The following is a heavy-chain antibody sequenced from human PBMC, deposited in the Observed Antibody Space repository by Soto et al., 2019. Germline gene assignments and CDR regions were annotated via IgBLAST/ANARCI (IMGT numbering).Heavy chain of an antibody. CDR1: GGSISSGDYY. Sequence: PSETLSLTCTVSGGSISSGDYYWSWIRQPPGKGLEWIGYIYYSGSTYYNPSLKSRVTISVDTSKNQFSLKLSSVTAADTAVYYCARVGIAAAGYIYWFDPWGQGTLVTVSS. CDR2: IYYSGST. CDR3: ARVGIAAAGYIYWFDP. D-gene: IGHD6-13*01. J-gene: IGHJ5*02. V-gene: IGHV4-30-4*01.